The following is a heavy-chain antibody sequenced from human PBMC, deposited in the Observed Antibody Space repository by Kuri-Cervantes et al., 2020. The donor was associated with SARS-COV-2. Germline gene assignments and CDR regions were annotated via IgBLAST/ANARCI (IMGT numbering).Heavy chain of an antibody. D-gene: IGHD4-23*01. CDR1: GFTFDDYT. V-gene: IGHV3-43*01. CDR2: ISWDGGST. Sequence: GEFLKISCAASGFTFDDYTMHWVRQAPGKGLEWVSLISWDGGSTYYADSVKGRFTISRDNSKNSLYLQMNSLRTEDTALYYCAKDMTPDYGGNVDYWGQGTLVTVSS. J-gene: IGHJ4*02. CDR3: AKDMTPDYGGNVDY.